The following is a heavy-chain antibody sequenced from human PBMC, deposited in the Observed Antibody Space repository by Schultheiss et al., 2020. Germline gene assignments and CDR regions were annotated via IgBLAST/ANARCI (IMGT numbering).Heavy chain of an antibody. Sequence: GSLRLSCTVSGGSISSGDYYWHWIRQPPGKGLEWIGYISYSGSTYYNPSLKSRVTISVDTSKNQFSLNLRSVTAADSAVYYCARVGTTANPYDYWCQGTLVTVSS. D-gene: IGHD1-26*01. V-gene: IGHV4-61*08. CDR2: ISYSGST. CDR1: GGSISSGDYY. CDR3: ARVGTTANPYDY. J-gene: IGHJ4*02.